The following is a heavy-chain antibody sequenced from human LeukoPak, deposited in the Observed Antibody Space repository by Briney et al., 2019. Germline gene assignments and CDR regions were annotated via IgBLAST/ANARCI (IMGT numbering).Heavy chain of an antibody. CDR1: GGSFSGYY. CDR3: ARGFGIAAAGTGNWFDP. J-gene: IGHJ5*02. V-gene: IGHV4-34*01. Sequence: SETLSLTCAVYGGSFSGYYWSWIRQPPGKGLEWIGEINHSGSTNYNPSLKGRVTISVDTSKNQFSLKLSSVTAADTAVYYCARGFGIAAAGTGNWFDPWGQGTLVTVSS. CDR2: INHSGST. D-gene: IGHD6-13*01.